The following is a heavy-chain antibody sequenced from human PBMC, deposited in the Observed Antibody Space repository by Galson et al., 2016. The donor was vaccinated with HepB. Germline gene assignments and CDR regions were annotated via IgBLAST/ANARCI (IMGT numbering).Heavy chain of an antibody. D-gene: IGHD6-13*01. Sequence: SLRLSCAASGFTVSGNFMTWVRQAPGQGLEWVSTIYNEGNTYYADSVKGRFTISRDNSKNTLYLQMNSLRVEDTAMYYCARDQSSFSVPRRPDGMDVWGQGTPVTVSS. J-gene: IGHJ6*02. CDR1: GFTVSGNF. V-gene: IGHV3-53*01. CDR3: ARDQSSFSVPRRPDGMDV. CDR2: IYNEGNT.